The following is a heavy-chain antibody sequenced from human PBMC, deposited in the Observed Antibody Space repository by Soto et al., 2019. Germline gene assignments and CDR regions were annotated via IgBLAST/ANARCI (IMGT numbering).Heavy chain of an antibody. J-gene: IGHJ4*02. V-gene: IGHV1-69*02. Sequence: ASVKVSCKASGGTFSSYTISWVRQAPGQGLEWMGRIIPILGIANYAQKFQGRVTITADKSTSTAYMELSSLRSEDTAVYYCRLDFWSGYDVLMERRVDYWGQGTLVTVSS. D-gene: IGHD3-3*01. CDR3: RLDFWSGYDVLMERRVDY. CDR1: GGTFSSYT. CDR2: IIPILGIA.